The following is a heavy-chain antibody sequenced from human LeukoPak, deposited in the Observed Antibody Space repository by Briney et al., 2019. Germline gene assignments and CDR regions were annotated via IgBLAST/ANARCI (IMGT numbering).Heavy chain of an antibody. J-gene: IGHJ5*02. CDR1: GFTFSSYA. V-gene: IGHV3-23*01. CDR3: AKDLRGCSSTSCYADWFDP. CDR2: ISGSGGST. D-gene: IGHD2-2*01. Sequence: GGSLRLSCAASGFTFSSYAMSWVRQAPGKGLEWVSAISGSGGSTYYADSVKGRFTISRDNSENTLYLQMNSLRAEDTAVYYCAKDLRGCSSTSCYADWFDPWGQGTLVTVSS.